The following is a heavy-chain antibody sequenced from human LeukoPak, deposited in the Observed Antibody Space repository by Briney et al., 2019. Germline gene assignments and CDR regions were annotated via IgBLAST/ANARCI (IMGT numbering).Heavy chain of an antibody. CDR1: GGTFSSYA. D-gene: IGHD2-2*02. CDR3: AGGICSSTSCYRGSWFDP. Sequence: GASVKVSCKASGGTFSSYAISWVRQAPGQGLEWMGGIIPIFGTANYAQKFQGRVTITADESTSTAYMELSSLRSEDTAVYYCAGGICSSTSCYRGSWFDPWGQGTLVTVSP. V-gene: IGHV1-69*13. J-gene: IGHJ5*02. CDR2: IIPIFGTA.